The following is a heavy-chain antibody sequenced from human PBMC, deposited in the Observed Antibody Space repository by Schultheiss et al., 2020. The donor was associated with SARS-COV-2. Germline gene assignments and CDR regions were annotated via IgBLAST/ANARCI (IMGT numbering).Heavy chain of an antibody. CDR3: SREGYSYYYGMEV. CDR2: IYYSGST. V-gene: IGHV4-59*12. CDR1: GGSISSYY. J-gene: IGHJ6*02. D-gene: IGHD5-18*01. Sequence: SQTLSLTCTVSGGSISSYYWSWIRQPPGKGLEWIGYIYYSGSTNYNPSLKSRVTISVDTSKNQFSLKLSPVTAADTAVYYCSREGYSYYYGMEVWGQGTTVTVSS.